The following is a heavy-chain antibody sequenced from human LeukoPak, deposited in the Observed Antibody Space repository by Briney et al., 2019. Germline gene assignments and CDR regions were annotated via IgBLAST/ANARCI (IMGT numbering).Heavy chain of an antibody. D-gene: IGHD2-8*01. CDR3: AKDRVGYCIDGLCFPVDY. V-gene: IGHV3-30*02. CDR2: IRYDGSNK. J-gene: IGHJ4*02. Sequence: GGSLRLSCAASGFTFSSCGMHWVRQAPGKGLEWVAFIRYDGSNKYYADSVKGRFTISRDNSKNTLYLQMNSLRAEDTAVYYCAKDRVGYCIDGLCFPVDYWGQGTLVTVSS. CDR1: GFTFSSCG.